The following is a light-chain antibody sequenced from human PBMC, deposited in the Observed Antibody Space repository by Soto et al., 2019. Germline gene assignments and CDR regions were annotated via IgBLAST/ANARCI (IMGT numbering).Light chain of an antibody. J-gene: IGKJ3*01. Sequence: EIQLTQSPSFLSASVGDSVTITCRASQGISSYLAWYQQKPGKAPKLLIYAASTLQSGVPSRFSGSGSGTEFTLTISSLQPEDFATYYCQQLNSYPLTFGPGTKVDIK. CDR2: AAS. CDR3: QQLNSYPLT. CDR1: QGISSY. V-gene: IGKV1-9*01.